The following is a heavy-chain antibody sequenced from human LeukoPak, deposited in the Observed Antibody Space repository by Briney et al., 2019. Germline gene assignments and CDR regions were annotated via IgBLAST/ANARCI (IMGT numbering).Heavy chain of an antibody. Sequence: PGGSLRLSCAASGFTFSSYEMNWVRQAPGKGLEWVSYISSSGSTIYYADSVKGRFTISRDSAKNSLYLQMNSLRAEDTAVYYCARGKSVGLDYWGQGTLVTVSS. CDR2: ISSSGSTI. D-gene: IGHD2-15*01. CDR1: GFTFSSYE. V-gene: IGHV3-48*03. J-gene: IGHJ4*02. CDR3: ARGKSVGLDY.